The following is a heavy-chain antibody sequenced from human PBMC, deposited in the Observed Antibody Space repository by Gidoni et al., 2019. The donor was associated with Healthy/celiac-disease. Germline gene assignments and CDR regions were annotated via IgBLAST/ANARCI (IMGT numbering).Heavy chain of an antibody. Sequence: VQLVQSGAEVKKPGASVKVSCKASGYTFTSDGISWVRQAPGQGLEWMGWISAYNGNTNYAQKLQGRVTMTTDTSTSTAYMELRSLRSDDTAVYYCARYYDYVWGSYGTHQYAFDIWGQGTMVTVSS. CDR2: ISAYNGNT. D-gene: IGHD3-16*01. J-gene: IGHJ3*02. CDR3: ARYYDYVWGSYGTHQYAFDI. CDR1: GYTFTSDG. V-gene: IGHV1-18*01.